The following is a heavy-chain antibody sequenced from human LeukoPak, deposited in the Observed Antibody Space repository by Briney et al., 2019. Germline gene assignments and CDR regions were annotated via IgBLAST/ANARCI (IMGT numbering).Heavy chain of an antibody. J-gene: IGHJ4*02. D-gene: IGHD1-26*01. V-gene: IGHV6-1*01. CDR2: TYYNSKWYT. CDR1: GDSVSTASNA. Sequence: SQTLSLTCAISGDSVSTASNAWYWIRQSPSRGLEWLGRTYYNSKWYTDYAVSVSGRTTINPDTSRNQLSLQLSFVTPEDTAVYYCARDRGWEPLYYWGQGTLVTVSS. CDR3: ARDRGWEPLYY.